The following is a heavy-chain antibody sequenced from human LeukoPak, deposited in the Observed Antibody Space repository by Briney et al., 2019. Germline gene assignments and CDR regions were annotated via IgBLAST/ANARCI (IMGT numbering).Heavy chain of an antibody. Sequence: PSETLSLTCAVYGGSFSGYYWSWIRQPPGKGLEWIGEIIHRGSTNYNPSLKSRVTISVDTSKNQFSLKLSSVTAADTAVYYCARFPGYYDGSGYTPVMDVWGQGTTVTVFS. CDR3: ARFPGYYDGSGYTPVMDV. J-gene: IGHJ6*02. V-gene: IGHV4-34*12. D-gene: IGHD3-22*01. CDR2: IIHRGST. CDR1: GGSFSGYY.